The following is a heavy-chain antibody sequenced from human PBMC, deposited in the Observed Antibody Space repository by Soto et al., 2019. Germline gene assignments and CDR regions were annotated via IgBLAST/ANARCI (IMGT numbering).Heavy chain of an antibody. CDR2: ISSNSTAF. V-gene: IGHV3-11*01. CDR1: GFLFSHYY. Sequence: NLLESGGGLVKPGGSLRLSCEGSGFLFSHYYMSWIRQGPEKRLELVAYISSNSTAFYYADSVKGSFTVSKDDAKKSVFLHMTSVTSDDTATYYCATGDWSRTNNFDTWGQGTQVIVSA. D-gene: IGHD2-2*01. J-gene: IGHJ5*02. CDR3: ATGDWSRTNNFDT.